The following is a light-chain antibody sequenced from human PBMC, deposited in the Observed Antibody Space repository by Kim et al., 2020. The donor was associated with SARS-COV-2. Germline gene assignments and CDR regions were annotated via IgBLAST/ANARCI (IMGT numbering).Light chain of an antibody. CDR2: GTS. CDR3: QQFKSFPPT. J-gene: IGKJ1*01. CDR1: QGIGTS. V-gene: IGKV1-13*02. Sequence: AIQLAQSPSSLSASVGDRVTITCRASQGIGTSLAWHRQRPGKAPQLLMEGTSTLESGVPSGFTGSGSGTDFILTISSLQPEDFATYYCQQFKSFPPTFGQGTKVEIK.